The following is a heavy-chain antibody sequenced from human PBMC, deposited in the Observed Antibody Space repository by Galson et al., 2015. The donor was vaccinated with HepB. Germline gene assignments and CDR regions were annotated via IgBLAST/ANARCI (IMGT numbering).Heavy chain of an antibody. J-gene: IGHJ3*02. CDR2: ISYDGSNK. D-gene: IGHD6-13*01. CDR1: GFTFSSYG. Sequence: SLRLSCAASGFTFSSYGMHWVRQAPGKGLEWVAVISYDGSNKYYADSVKGRFTISRDNSKNTLYLQMNSLRAEDTAVYYCAVVPTNIAAADDAFDIWGRGTMVTVSS. V-gene: IGHV3-30*03. CDR3: AVVPTNIAAADDAFDI.